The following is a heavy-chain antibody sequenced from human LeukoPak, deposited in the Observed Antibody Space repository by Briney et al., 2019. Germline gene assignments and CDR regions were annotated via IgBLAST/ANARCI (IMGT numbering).Heavy chain of an antibody. CDR2: ISNSSSYI. CDR3: ARDRSLYGDYVRFDY. V-gene: IGHV3-21*01. CDR1: GFTFSSYS. J-gene: IGHJ4*02. Sequence: GGSLTLSCAASGFTFSSYSRNWIRQAPGKGLEWVSSISNSSSYIYYEYLVKGQFTISRANDKNSLYQQMTRLRADDNAVYYCARDRSLYGDYVRFDYWGQGTPVTAS. D-gene: IGHD4-17*01.